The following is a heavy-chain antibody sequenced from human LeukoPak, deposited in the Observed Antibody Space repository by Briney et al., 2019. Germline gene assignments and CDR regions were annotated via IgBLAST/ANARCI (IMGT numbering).Heavy chain of an antibody. CDR2: IYYSGST. J-gene: IGHJ4*02. V-gene: IGHV4-59*01. Sequence: IGYIYYSGSTNYNPSLKSRVTISVDTSKNQFSLKLSSVTAADTAVYYCAREDPGYYFDYWGQGTLVTVSS. CDR3: AREDPGYYFDY.